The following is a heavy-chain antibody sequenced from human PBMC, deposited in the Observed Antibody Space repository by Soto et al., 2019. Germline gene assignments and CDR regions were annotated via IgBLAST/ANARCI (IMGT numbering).Heavy chain of an antibody. CDR1: GGSIRNSDYY. CDR2: INYSGST. D-gene: IGHD2-8*01. V-gene: IGHV4-31*03. Sequence: SETLSLTCTVSGGSIRNSDYYWNWIRQHPGKGLEWIGSINYSGSTYHNPSLQSRVSISGDTSKNQFSLKLSSVTAADTAVYYCAKANYYYGIDVWGQGTTVTVSS. CDR3: AKANYYYGIDV. J-gene: IGHJ6*02.